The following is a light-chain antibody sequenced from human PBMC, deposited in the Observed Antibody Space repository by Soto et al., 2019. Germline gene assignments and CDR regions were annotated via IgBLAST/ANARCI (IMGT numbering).Light chain of an antibody. CDR2: VAS. CDR1: QSVSNNY. CDR3: QQYGSSGT. J-gene: IGKJ1*01. V-gene: IGKV3-20*01. Sequence: EIVLTQSPGTLSLSPGERATLSCRASQSVSNNYLAWYQQKPGQAPRLLIYVASNRATGIPDRFSGSGSGTDFTLTISRLEPEDFAVYYCQQYGSSGTVGQGTKVEIK.